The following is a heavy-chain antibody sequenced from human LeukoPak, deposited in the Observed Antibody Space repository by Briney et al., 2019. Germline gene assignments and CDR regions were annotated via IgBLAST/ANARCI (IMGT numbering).Heavy chain of an antibody. Sequence: SETLSLTCTVSGGSITSYYWSWIRQSPGKGLEWIGYIYHSGSSSYNPSLKSRVTISVDTSKNQFSLKLSYVTAADTAVYYCARGGYYSFVDYWGQGTLVTVSS. V-gene: IGHV4-59*01. D-gene: IGHD3-22*01. CDR1: GGSITSYY. CDR3: ARGGYYSFVDY. J-gene: IGHJ4*02. CDR2: IYHSGSS.